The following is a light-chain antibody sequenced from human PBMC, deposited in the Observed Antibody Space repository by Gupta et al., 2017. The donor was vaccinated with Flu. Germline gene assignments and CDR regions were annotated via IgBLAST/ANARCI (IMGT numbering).Light chain of an antibody. Sequence: GGNNIGRVAVRCYQQKAGQAAMLIVGDDRERSSGIPDRFAGSNSGDTATLTISRGEAGDEAAYYCRMWDTSSDHWVFGGGTRLTVL. CDR3: RMWDTSSDHWV. J-gene: IGLJ3*02. CDR2: DDR. V-gene: IGLV3-21*02. CDR1: NIGRVA.